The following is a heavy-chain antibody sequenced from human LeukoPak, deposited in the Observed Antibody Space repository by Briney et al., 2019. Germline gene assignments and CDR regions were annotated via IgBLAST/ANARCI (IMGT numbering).Heavy chain of an antibody. Sequence: PSETLSLTCTVSGGSISSGGYYWSWIRQHPGRGLEWIGYIYYSGSTYYNPSLKSRVTISVDTSKNQFSLKLSSVTAADTAVYYCARESLEQLGGSFDYWGQGTLATVSS. D-gene: IGHD6-6*01. CDR2: IYYSGST. CDR1: GGSISSGGYY. CDR3: ARESLEQLGGSFDY. V-gene: IGHV4-31*03. J-gene: IGHJ4*02.